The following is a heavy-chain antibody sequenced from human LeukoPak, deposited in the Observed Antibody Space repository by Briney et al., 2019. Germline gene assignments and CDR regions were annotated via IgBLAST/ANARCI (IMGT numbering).Heavy chain of an antibody. V-gene: IGHV1-2*02. D-gene: IGHD3-10*01. CDR3: ARARSYYYPHDGFDI. Sequence: GSVTVSCKASGYTFTSYGISGVRQAPGQGVEWMGWINPNSGVTDYVQNFQGSATMTRDTSISTAYLELSRLGSDDTAVYYCARARSYYYPHDGFDIWGQGTMVTVSS. CDR1: GYTFTSYG. CDR2: INPNSGVT. J-gene: IGHJ3*02.